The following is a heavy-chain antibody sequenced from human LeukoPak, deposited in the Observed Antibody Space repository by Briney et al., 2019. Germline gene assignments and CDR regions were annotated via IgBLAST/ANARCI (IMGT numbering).Heavy chain of an antibody. V-gene: IGHV3-23*01. CDR1: GFTFTTYA. Sequence: GGSLRLSCAASGFTFTTYAMSWVRQAPGKGLEWVSAISAGGDGTFYADSVKGRFTISRDNSKNTLFLQMDSLRPEDTAVYYCVRSLRSADFWGQGTLVTVPS. J-gene: IGHJ4*02. CDR3: VRSLRSADF. CDR2: ISAGGDGT.